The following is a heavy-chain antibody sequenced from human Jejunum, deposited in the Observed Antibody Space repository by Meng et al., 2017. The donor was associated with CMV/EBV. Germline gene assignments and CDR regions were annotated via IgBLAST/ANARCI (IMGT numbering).Heavy chain of an antibody. J-gene: IGHJ4*02. CDR3: ARKYCGSSNCYPFDY. V-gene: IGHV4-34*01. CDR2: INHSGSA. CDR1: GGSFSGYY. D-gene: IGHD2-2*01. Sequence: GGSFSGYYWSWLRQSPGQGLEWIGQINHSGSARSHPSLRRRVTISEDTSKNQFSLRLTSVTAADTAIYYCARKYCGSSNCYPFDYWGQGELVTVSS.